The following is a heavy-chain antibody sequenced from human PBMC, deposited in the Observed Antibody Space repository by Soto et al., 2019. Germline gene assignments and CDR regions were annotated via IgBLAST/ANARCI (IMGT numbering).Heavy chain of an antibody. V-gene: IGHV3-30*18. CDR3: AKSLRRWELLDFDY. D-gene: IGHD1-26*01. CDR1: GFTFSSYG. Sequence: AGGSLRLSCAASGFTFSSYGMHWVRQAPGKGLEWVAVISYDGSNKYYADSVKGRFTISRDNSKNTLYLQMNSLRAEDTAVYYCAKSLRRWELLDFDYWGQGTLVTVSS. CDR2: ISYDGSNK. J-gene: IGHJ4*02.